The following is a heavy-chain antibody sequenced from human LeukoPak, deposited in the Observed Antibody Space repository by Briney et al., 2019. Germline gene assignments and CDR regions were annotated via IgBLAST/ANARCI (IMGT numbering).Heavy chain of an antibody. Sequence: KASETPSLTCSVSGGSISSYYWSWIRQPPGKGLEWIGHIYGSGSTNYNPSLKSRVTLSVDTSKNQFSLKLSSVTAADTAVYYCARHRYCTNGVCYLVPRAFDPWGQGTLVTVSS. CDR3: ARHRYCTNGVCYLVPRAFDP. V-gene: IGHV4-59*08. CDR2: IYGSGST. J-gene: IGHJ5*02. CDR1: GGSISSYY. D-gene: IGHD2-8*01.